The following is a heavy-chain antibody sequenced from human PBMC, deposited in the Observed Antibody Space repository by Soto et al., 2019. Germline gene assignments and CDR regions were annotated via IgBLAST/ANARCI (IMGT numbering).Heavy chain of an antibody. Sequence: PGGSLRLSCAASGFTFSSYGMHWVRQAPGKGLEWVAVIWYDGSNKYYADSVKGRFTISRDNSKNTLYLQMNSLRAEDTAVYYCARDRIQLWIFDYWGQGTLVTVSS. V-gene: IGHV3-33*01. CDR1: GFTFSSYG. CDR3: ARDRIQLWIFDY. CDR2: IWYDGSNK. D-gene: IGHD5-18*01. J-gene: IGHJ4*02.